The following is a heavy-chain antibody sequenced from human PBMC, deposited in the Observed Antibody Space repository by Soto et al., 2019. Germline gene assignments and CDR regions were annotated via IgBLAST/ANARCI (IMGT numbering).Heavy chain of an antibody. V-gene: IGHV4-30-4*01. CDR1: GGSISSGDYY. CDR3: ARDLPYYYYYGMDL. J-gene: IGHJ6*02. CDR2: IYYSGST. Sequence: QVQLQEPGPGLVKPSQTLSLTCTVSGGSISSGDYYWSWIRQPPGKGLEWIGYIYYSGSTYHNPALRSRVTISVDTPKNQSALKLSSVTAADTAVYYCARDLPYYYYYGMDLWGQGTTVTVSS.